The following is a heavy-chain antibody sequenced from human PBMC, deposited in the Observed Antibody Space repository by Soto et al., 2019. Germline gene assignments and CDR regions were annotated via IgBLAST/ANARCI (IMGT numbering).Heavy chain of an antibody. CDR1: GFTFSSYG. CDR2: IWYDGGNK. V-gene: IGHV3-33*01. J-gene: IGHJ6*02. CDR3: ARGEGYYGMDV. Sequence: GGSLRLSCAASGFTFSSYGMHWVRQAPGKGLEWVAVIWYDGGNKYYADSVKGRFTISRDNSKNTLYLQMNSLRAEDTAVYYCARGEGYYGMDVWGQGTTVTVSS.